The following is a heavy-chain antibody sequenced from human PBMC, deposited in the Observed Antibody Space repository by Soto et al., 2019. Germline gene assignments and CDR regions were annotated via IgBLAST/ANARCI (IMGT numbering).Heavy chain of an antibody. D-gene: IGHD3-9*01. J-gene: IGHJ5*02. CDR1: GGSFSGYY. CDR3: ARSNYDILTGYSGGFDP. CDR2: INHSGST. V-gene: IGHV4-34*01. Sequence: QVQLQQWGAGLLKPSETLSLTCAVYGGSFSGYYWSWIRQPPGKGLEWLGEINHSGSTNYNPSLKIRVTIPVDTSKNQFSLKLSSVTAADTAVYYCARSNYDILTGYSGGFDPWGQGTLVTVSS.